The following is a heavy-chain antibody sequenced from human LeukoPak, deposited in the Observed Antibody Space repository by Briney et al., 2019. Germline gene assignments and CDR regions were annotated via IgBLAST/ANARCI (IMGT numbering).Heavy chain of an antibody. CDR2: IYHSGGT. CDR1: GYSISSGYY. D-gene: IGHD3-22*01. J-gene: IGHJ4*02. V-gene: IGHV4-38-2*02. Sequence: PSETPSLTCTVSGYSISSGYYWGWIRQPPGKGLEWIGSIYHSGGTYYNPSLKSRVTISVDTSKNQFSLKLSSVTAADTAVYYCARDLGSSGYFDYWGQGTLVTVSS. CDR3: ARDLGSSGYFDY.